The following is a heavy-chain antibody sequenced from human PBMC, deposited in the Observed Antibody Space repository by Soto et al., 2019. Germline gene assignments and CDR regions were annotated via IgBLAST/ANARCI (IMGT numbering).Heavy chain of an antibody. CDR1: GYSFSTYD. CDR2: ISPRNGNT. CDR3: ATSYDSGFDP. D-gene: IGHD3-3*01. Sequence: ASVKVSCKASGYSFSTYDISWLRQAPGQGPEWMGRISPRNGNTNYAQNFQDRVTMTADTSSSTAYMELRGLRSDDTAKYYCATSYDSGFDPWGQGTLVTVSS. J-gene: IGHJ5*02. V-gene: IGHV1-18*04.